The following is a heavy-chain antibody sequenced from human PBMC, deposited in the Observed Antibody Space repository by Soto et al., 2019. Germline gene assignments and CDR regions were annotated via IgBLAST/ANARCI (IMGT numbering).Heavy chain of an antibody. V-gene: IGHV1-46*01. CDR1: GYTFTSYY. J-gene: IGHJ4*02. CDR3: ARDNSVGAPDY. CDR2: IEPSGGSK. Sequence: ASVKVSCKASGYTFTSYYMHWVRQAPGQGLEWMGVIEPSGGSKSYTQKFQGRITMTRDTSTSTVYMELSSLRSEDTAVYYCARDNSVGAPDYLGQGTLVTVSS. D-gene: IGHD1-26*01.